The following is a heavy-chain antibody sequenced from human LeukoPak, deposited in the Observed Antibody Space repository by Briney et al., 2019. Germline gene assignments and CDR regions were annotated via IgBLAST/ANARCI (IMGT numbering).Heavy chain of an antibody. Sequence: SETLSLTCTVSGGSISSYYWSWIRKPAGKGLEWIGRIYTSGSTNYNPSLKSRVTMSVDTSKNQFSLKLSSVTAADTAVYYCARELNYYDSSGYYYSWFDPWGQGTLVTVSS. D-gene: IGHD3-22*01. V-gene: IGHV4-4*07. CDR1: GGSISSYY. CDR3: ARELNYYDSSGYYYSWFDP. CDR2: IYTSGST. J-gene: IGHJ5*02.